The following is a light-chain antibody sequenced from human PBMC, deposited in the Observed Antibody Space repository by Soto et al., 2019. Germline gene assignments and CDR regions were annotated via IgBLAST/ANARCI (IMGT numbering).Light chain of an antibody. CDR1: QSLLHSNGYNY. Sequence: DIVMTQSPLSLPVTPGEPASISCRSSQSLLHSNGYNYLDWYLQKPGQSPQLLIYLGSNRASGVXDXXSGSGSGTDFTLKISRVEAEDVGVYYCKQGLQTPRTFGQGTKVEIK. J-gene: IGKJ1*01. CDR2: LGS. CDR3: KQGLQTPRT. V-gene: IGKV2-28*01.